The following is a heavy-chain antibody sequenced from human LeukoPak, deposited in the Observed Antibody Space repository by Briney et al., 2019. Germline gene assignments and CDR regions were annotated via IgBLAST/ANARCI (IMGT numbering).Heavy chain of an antibody. Sequence: SSPTRAKPRQTLTLPCTFSGVSLTTSGVGGAWLRQPQGKALEWLALIYWNDDNRYGPSLKNRLTITKDTSKNQVVLTMTNMDPVDTATYYCARYGDYRFLYYFHYWGQGTLVTVSS. V-gene: IGHV2-5*01. J-gene: IGHJ4*02. CDR3: ARYGDYRFLYYFHY. CDR1: GVSLTTSGVG. D-gene: IGHD4-11*01. CDR2: IYWNDDN.